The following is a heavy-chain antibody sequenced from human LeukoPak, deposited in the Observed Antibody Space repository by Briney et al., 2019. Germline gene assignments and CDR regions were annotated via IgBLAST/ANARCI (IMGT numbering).Heavy chain of an antibody. CDR3: ARLNFYPDY. CDR1: GLTFSSYW. V-gene: IGHV3-7*01. D-gene: IGHD1-1*01. Sequence: GGSLRLSCAASGLTFSSYWMTWVRQAPGKGLEWVANINQDGSEKYYVDSVKGRFTISRDNAKNSLYLQMNSLRAEDTAVYYCARLNFYPDYWGQGTLVTVSS. CDR2: INQDGSEK. J-gene: IGHJ4*02.